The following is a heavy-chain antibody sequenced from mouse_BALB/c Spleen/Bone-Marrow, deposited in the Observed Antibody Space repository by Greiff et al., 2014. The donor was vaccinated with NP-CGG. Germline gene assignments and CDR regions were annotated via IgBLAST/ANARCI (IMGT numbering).Heavy chain of an antibody. CDR2: INPSTGYT. D-gene: IGHD4-1*01. CDR3: ARSRTGTYFDY. V-gene: IGHV1-7*01. J-gene: IGHJ2*01. CDR1: GYTFTSYW. Sequence: ESGAELAKPGASVKMSCKASGYTFTSYWMHWVKQRPGQGLEWIGYINPSTGYTEYNQKFKDKATLTADKSSSTAYMQLSSLTSEDSAVYYCARSRTGTYFDYWGQGTTLTVSS.